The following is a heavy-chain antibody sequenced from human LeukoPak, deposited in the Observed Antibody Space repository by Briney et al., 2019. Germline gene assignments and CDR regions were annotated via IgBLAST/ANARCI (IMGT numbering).Heavy chain of an antibody. CDR1: GGSISSSSYY. V-gene: IGHV4-39*01. D-gene: IGHD4-17*01. J-gene: IGHJ4*02. CDR3: ARPDGDFYYFDY. Sequence: SETLSLTCTVSGGSISSSSYYWGWIRQPPGKGLEWIGSIYYSGSTYYNPSLKSRVTISVDTSKNQSSLKLSSVTAADTAVYYCARPDGDFYYFDYWGQGTLVTVSS. CDR2: IYYSGST.